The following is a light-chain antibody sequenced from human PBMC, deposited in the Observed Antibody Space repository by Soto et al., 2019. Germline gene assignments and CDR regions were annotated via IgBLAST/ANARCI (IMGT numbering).Light chain of an antibody. J-gene: IGLJ1*01. CDR3: QSYDSSLSGSYV. CDR2: ANG. CDR1: SSNIGAGYD. V-gene: IGLV1-40*01. Sequence: QSVLTQPPSVSGAPGQRVTISCTGGSSNIGAGYDVHWYQQFPGTAPNVLIYANGNRPSGVPDRFAVSRSGTSASLASTGLQAEDEADYYCQSYDSSLSGSYVFGAGTKVTVL.